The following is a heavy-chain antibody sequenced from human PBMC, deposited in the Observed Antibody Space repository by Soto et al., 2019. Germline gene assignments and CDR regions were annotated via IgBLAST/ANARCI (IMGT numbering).Heavy chain of an antibody. CDR3: TTGSDFTTTLARFDF. CDR1: GLTFTRAW. D-gene: IGHD1-26*01. J-gene: IGHJ4*01. V-gene: IGHV3-15*07. CDR2: IKSKIDGGTT. Sequence: EVHLVESGGDLVEPGGSLRLSCVVSGLTFTRAWINWVRQAPGKGLEWVGRIKSKIDGGTTDFAAPVKGRFAISRDDSRDIVYLQMSNLKIEDTAVYYCTTGSDFTTTLARFDFWGLGTLVTVSS.